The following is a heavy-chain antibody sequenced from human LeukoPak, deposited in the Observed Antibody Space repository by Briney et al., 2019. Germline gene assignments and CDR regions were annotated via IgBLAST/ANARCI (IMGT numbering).Heavy chain of an antibody. D-gene: IGHD2-8*01. CDR1: GGSFSGYS. CDR2: INQSGST. Sequence: SGTLSLTCAVYGGSFSGYSWSWIRQPPGKGLEGSGEINQSGSTDYNPSLKGRVTISVDTSKNQFSLKLSSVTAADTAVYYCAILRYCTNGVCPWGQGTLVTVSS. J-gene: IGHJ5*02. V-gene: IGHV4-34*01. CDR3: AILRYCTNGVCP.